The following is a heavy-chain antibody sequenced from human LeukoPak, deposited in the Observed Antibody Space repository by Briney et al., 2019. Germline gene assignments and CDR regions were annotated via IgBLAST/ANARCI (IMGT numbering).Heavy chain of an antibody. CDR3: ARDGYSYGPIDY. Sequence: PSETLSLTCAVYGGSFSGYYWSWIRQPPGKGLEWIGEINHRGSTNYNPSLKSRVTISVDTSKNQFSLKLSSVTAADTAVYYCARDGYSYGPIDYWGQGTLVTVSS. CDR2: INHRGST. V-gene: IGHV4-34*01. D-gene: IGHD5-18*01. J-gene: IGHJ4*02. CDR1: GGSFSGYY.